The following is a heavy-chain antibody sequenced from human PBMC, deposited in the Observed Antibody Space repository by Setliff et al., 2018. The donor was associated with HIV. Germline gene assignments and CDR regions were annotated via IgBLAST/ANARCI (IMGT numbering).Heavy chain of an antibody. CDR3: ARDGSGILRGTFDI. CDR1: GDTFRMDT. V-gene: IGHV1-69*13. D-gene: IGHD3-10*01. J-gene: IGHJ3*02. CDR2: IVAAFGST. Sequence: ASVKVSCKASGDTFRMDTISWLRQAPGHGPEWMGGIVAAFGSTTYAQKFQGRVRITADASTSTVYMELRSLTPEDTAVYYCARDGSGILRGTFDIWAKGHWSPSPQ.